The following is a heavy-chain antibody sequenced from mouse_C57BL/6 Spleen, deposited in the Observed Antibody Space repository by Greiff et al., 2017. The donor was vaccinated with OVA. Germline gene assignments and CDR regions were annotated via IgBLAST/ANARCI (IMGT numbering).Heavy chain of an antibody. D-gene: IGHD1-1*01. CDR3: ARDYGSPHWYFDV. CDR2: ISSGSSTI. CDR1: GFTFSDYG. Sequence: EVKLVESGGGLVKPGGSLKLSCGASGFTFSDYGMHWVRQAPEKGLEWVAYISSGSSTIYYADTVKGRFTISRDNAKNTLFLQMTSLRSEDTAMYYCARDYGSPHWYFDVWGTGTTVTVSS. V-gene: IGHV5-17*01. J-gene: IGHJ1*03.